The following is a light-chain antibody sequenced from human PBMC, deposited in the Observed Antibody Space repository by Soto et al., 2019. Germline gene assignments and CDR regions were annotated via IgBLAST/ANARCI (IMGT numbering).Light chain of an antibody. CDR2: EVD. V-gene: IGLV2-8*01. J-gene: IGLJ1*01. Sequence: QSALTPPPSASGSPGQSVAISCTGSSSDVGGYNYVSWYQHHPGKAPKLIIYEVDKRSSGVPDRFSGSKSGNTASLTVSGLQAEDEADYYCSSHAAINVFGTGTKLTVL. CDR3: SSHAAINV. CDR1: SSDVGGYNY.